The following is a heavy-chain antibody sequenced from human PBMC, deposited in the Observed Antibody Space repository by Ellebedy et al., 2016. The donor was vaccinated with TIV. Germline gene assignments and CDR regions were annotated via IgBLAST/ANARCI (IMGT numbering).Heavy chain of an antibody. D-gene: IGHD2-21*02. CDR2: IHPGDSET. V-gene: IGHV5-51*01. J-gene: IGHJ4*02. Sequence: PGGSLRLSCKGSGYSFTNYWIGWVRQMPGKGMEWRGIIHPGDSETRYSPSFQGQVTISGDKSISTAYRQWSSLKASDTAMYYCARFTSDYSGDWFGRAFDHWGQGTLVIVSS. CDR3: ARFTSDYSGDWFGRAFDH. CDR1: GYSFTNYW.